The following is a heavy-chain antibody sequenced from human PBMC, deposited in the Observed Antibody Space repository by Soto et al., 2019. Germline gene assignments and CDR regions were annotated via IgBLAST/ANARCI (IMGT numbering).Heavy chain of an antibody. CDR1: GASISNYY. D-gene: IGHD1-1*01. Sequence: PSETLSLTCTVSGASISNYYWSWIRQPAGKGLECLGRIYASGTTTYNPSLRSRVTMSVDTSKNQFSPNLNSVTAADTAVYYCARESRSELGTVEYWGQGTLVTVSS. V-gene: IGHV4-4*07. CDR2: IYASGTT. CDR3: ARESRSELGTVEY. J-gene: IGHJ4*02.